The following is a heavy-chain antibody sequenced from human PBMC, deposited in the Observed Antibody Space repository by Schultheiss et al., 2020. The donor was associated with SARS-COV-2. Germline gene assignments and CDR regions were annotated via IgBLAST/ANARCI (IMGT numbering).Heavy chain of an antibody. CDR2: VYHTGST. CDR1: GASITRYY. Sequence: GSLRLSCSVSGASITRYYWSWIRQPPGKGLEWLGYVYHTGSTNYNPSLKSRVSMSLDMSTSQISLTMSSVTAADTAVYYCARDRGYDSSGYLSYYYGMDVWGQGTTVTVSS. CDR3: ARDRGYDSSGYLSYYYGMDV. D-gene: IGHD3-22*01. J-gene: IGHJ6*02. V-gene: IGHV4-59*13.